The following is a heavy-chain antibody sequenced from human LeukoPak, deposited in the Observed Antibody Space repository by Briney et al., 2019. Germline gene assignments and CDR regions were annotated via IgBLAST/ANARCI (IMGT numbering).Heavy chain of an antibody. CDR2: IIPILGIA. CDR3: ARDQVDSRAPWFDP. V-gene: IGHV1-69*04. Sequence: SVKVSCKASGGTFSSYTISWVRQAPGQGLEWMGRIIPILGIANYAQKFQGRVTITADKSTSTAYMELSSLRSGDTAVYYCARDQVDSRAPWFDPWGQGTLVTVSS. J-gene: IGHJ5*02. CDR1: GGTFSSYT. D-gene: IGHD3-22*01.